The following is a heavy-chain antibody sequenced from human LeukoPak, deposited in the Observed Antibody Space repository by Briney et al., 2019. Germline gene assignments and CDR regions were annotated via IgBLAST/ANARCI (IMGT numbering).Heavy chain of an antibody. CDR2: IYYSGST. D-gene: IGHD2-8*02. Sequence: SETLSLTCTVSGGSISSSSYYWGWIRQPPGKGLEWIGSIYYSGSTYYNPSLKSRVTISVDTSKNQFSLKLSSVTAADTAVYYCARDYPRLTGGRFDPWGQGTLVTVSS. V-gene: IGHV4-39*02. J-gene: IGHJ5*02. CDR1: GGSISSSSYY. CDR3: ARDYPRLTGGRFDP.